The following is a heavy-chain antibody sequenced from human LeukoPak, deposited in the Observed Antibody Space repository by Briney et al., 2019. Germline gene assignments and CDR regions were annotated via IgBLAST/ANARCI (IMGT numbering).Heavy chain of an antibody. Sequence: GGSLRLSCATSGFTFNSYAMHWVRQAPGKGLEWSALISYDGDNKYYTDSVKGRFIISRDNSKDTLYLQMNGLRPEDTAVYYCASFQKQVWGQGTLVTVSS. CDR2: ISYDGDNK. CDR1: GFTFNSYA. J-gene: IGHJ4*02. CDR3: ASFQKQV. V-gene: IGHV3-30-3*01.